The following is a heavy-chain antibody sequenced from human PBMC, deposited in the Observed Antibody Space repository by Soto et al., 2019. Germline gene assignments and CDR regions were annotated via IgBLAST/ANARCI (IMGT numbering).Heavy chain of an antibody. CDR2: ISGSGGST. CDR1: GFTFSSYA. Sequence: EVQLLESGGGLVQPGGSLRLSCAASGFTFSSYAMSWVRQAPGKGLEWVSAISGSGGSTYYADSVKGRFTISRDNSKNTLYLQMNSLRAEDTAVYYCAKDYYDSSGYYPPSGYWGQGTLVTVSS. J-gene: IGHJ4*02. CDR3: AKDYYDSSGYYPPSGY. D-gene: IGHD3-22*01. V-gene: IGHV3-23*01.